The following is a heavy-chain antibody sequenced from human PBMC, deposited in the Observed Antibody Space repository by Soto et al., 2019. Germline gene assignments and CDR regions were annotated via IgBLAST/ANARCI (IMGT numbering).Heavy chain of an antibody. D-gene: IGHD4-17*01. Sequence: QVHLVQSGAEVKKPGASVKVSCKAAVYPCTSYDIHWVRQAPGQGLEWTGGMKPNSGNTGYAQKFQGRVTMTRNTSISTAYMELSSLRSEDTAVYYGASSTNDYGDRHWGQGSLVTVSS. CDR2: MKPNSGNT. J-gene: IGHJ4*02. CDR1: VYPCTSYD. CDR3: ASSTNDYGDRH. V-gene: IGHV1-8*01.